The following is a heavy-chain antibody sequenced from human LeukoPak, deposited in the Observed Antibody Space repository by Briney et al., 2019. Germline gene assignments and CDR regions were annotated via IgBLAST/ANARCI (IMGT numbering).Heavy chain of an antibody. D-gene: IGHD6-13*01. Sequence: ASVKASCKASGYNFVVYYMHWVRQAPGQGLEWLGWINPNSGATKYALRYQGRVTMTRDTSISTSYMEVSRLTSDDTAVYYCARGGVRTAASKFDYWGQGTLVTVSS. V-gene: IGHV1-2*02. CDR3: ARGGVRTAASKFDY. CDR2: INPNSGAT. J-gene: IGHJ4*02. CDR1: GYNFVVYY.